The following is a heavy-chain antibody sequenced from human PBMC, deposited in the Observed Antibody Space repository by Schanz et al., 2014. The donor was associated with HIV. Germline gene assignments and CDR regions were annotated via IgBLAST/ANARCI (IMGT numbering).Heavy chain of an antibody. CDR2: INPSSGGT. CDR3: ARAAFSSEYYYGMDV. CDR1: GYTFTGYY. Sequence: QVQLVQSGAEVKKPGASVKVSCKASGYTFTGYYMHWVRQAPGQGLEWMGWINPSSGGTNYAQKFQGRVTMTRDTSISTAYMEPSSLRSADTAVYFCARAAFSSEYYYGMDVWGQGTTVTVSS. V-gene: IGHV1-2*02. J-gene: IGHJ6*02. D-gene: IGHD3-3*02.